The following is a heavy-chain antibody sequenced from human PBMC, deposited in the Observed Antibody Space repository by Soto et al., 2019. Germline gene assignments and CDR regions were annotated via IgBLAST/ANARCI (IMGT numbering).Heavy chain of an antibody. CDR3: AKDEDLGELWIPFDY. Sequence: GGSLRLSCAASGFTFSSYAMSWVRQAPGKGLEWVSAISGSGGSTYYADSVKGRFTISRDNSKNTLYLQMNSLRAEDTAVYYCAKDEDLGELWIPFDYWGQGTLVTVSS. J-gene: IGHJ4*02. D-gene: IGHD3-10*01. CDR1: GFTFSSYA. V-gene: IGHV3-23*01. CDR2: ISGSGGST.